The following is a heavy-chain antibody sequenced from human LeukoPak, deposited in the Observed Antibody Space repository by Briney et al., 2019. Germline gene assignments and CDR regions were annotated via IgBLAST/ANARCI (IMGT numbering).Heavy chain of an antibody. V-gene: IGHV3-30*14. CDR3: ARAPPYYYGSGSYWYYYGMDV. CDR1: GFTFSSYA. Sequence: GGSLRLSCAAAGFTFSSYAMHWVRQAPGKGLEWVAVISYDGSNKYYADSVKGRFTISRDNSKNTLYLQMNSLRAEDTAVYYCARAPPYYYGSGSYWYYYGMDVWGQGTTVTVSS. CDR2: ISYDGSNK. J-gene: IGHJ6*02. D-gene: IGHD3-10*01.